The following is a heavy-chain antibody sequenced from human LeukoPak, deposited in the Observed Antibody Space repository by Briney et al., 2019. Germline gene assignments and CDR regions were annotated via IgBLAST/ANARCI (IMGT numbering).Heavy chain of an antibody. Sequence: PGGSLRLSCAASGFTFSSYAMSWVRQAPGKGLEWVSAVSGSGGSTYYADSVKGRFTISRDNSKNTLYLQMNSLRAEDTAVYYCAKVMGIVVVVAAMAHTNWGQGTLVTVSS. D-gene: IGHD2-15*01. CDR3: AKVMGIVVVVAAMAHTN. CDR1: GFTFSSYA. J-gene: IGHJ4*02. V-gene: IGHV3-23*01. CDR2: VSGSGGST.